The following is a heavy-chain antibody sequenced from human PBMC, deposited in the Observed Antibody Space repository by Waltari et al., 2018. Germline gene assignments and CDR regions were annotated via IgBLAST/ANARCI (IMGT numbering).Heavy chain of an antibody. V-gene: IGHV4-4*02. CDR3: ARDRGRGLYLDS. Sequence: QLQLQQSGPGLVNPSESLSPTCPVPGDSMNRNYWWNWVRQPPGKGLEWIGQIHGSGRTNYNPSLESRVTVSIDTSNNQFSLKVSYATAADTAVYYCARDRGRGLYLDSWGQGTLVTVSP. CDR1: GDSMNRNYW. D-gene: IGHD2-15*01. CDR2: IHGSGRT. J-gene: IGHJ4*02.